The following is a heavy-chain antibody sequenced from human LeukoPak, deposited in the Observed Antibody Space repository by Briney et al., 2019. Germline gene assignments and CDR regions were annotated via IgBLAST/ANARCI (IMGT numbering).Heavy chain of an antibody. CDR3: AKDLPDIVATFDY. CDR1: GFTFSSYG. J-gene: IGHJ4*02. CDR2: IRYDGSNK. V-gene: IGHV3-30*02. Sequence: GGSLRLSCAASGFTFSSYGMHWVRQAPGKGLEGVAFIRYDGSNKYYADSVKGRFTISRDNSKNTLYLQMNSLRAEDTAVYYCAKDLPDIVATFDYWGQGTLVTVSS. D-gene: IGHD5-12*01.